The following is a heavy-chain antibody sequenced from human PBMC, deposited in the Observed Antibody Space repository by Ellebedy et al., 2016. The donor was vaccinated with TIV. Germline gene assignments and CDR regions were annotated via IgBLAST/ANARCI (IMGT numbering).Heavy chain of an antibody. CDR3: ARLNIYYYYMDV. D-gene: IGHD1/OR15-1a*01. CDR1: GYSFTSYW. Sequence: GGSLRLXXKGSGYSFTSYWIGWVRQMPGKGLEWMGIIYPGDSDTRYSPSFQGQVTISADKSISTAYLQWSSLKASDTAMYYCARLNIYYYYMDVWGKGTTVTVSS. V-gene: IGHV5-51*01. CDR2: IYPGDSDT. J-gene: IGHJ6*03.